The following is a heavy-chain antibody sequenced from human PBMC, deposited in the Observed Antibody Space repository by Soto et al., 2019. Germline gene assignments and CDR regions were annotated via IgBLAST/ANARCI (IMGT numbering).Heavy chain of an antibody. CDR2: IYYNGKT. D-gene: IGHD2-21*02. Sequence: QVQLQESGPGLVKPSQTLSLICTVSGGSISSGAYYWSWVRQHPGKGLEWIGYIYYNGKTSFSPFIKSRLTISIDTSKNQFSLKLSSVTAADTAMYYCARARLRAVYAFDFWGQGTMVTVSS. CDR3: ARARLRAVYAFDF. CDR1: GGSISSGAYY. J-gene: IGHJ3*01. V-gene: IGHV4-31*03.